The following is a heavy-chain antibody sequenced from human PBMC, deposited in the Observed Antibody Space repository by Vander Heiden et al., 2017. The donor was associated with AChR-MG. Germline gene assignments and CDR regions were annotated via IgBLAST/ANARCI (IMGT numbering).Heavy chain of an antibody. J-gene: IGHJ4*02. D-gene: IGHD5-18*01. V-gene: IGHV4-61*01. CDR1: GGSVSSGSYY. CDR2: IYYSGST. Sequence: QVQLQESGPGLVKPSETLSLTCTVSGGSVSSGSYYWSWIRQPPGKGLEWIGYIYYSGSTNYNPSLKSRVTISVDTSKNQFSLKLSSVTAADTAVYYCATGYSYGYTDYWGQGTLVTVSS. CDR3: ATGYSYGYTDY.